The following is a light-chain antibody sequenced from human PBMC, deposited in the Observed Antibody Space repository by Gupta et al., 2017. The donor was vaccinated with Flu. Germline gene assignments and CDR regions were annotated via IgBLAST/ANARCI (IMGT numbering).Light chain of an antibody. Sequence: ERATLSCRASQNVGSHLAWFQHKPGQAPRLLIYDASNRATGIPARFSGSGSGTDFTLTISSLEPEDFAVYYCQQRRNWPPFTFGPGTKVDIK. CDR2: DAS. V-gene: IGKV3-11*01. J-gene: IGKJ3*01. CDR3: QQRRNWPPFT. CDR1: QNVGSH.